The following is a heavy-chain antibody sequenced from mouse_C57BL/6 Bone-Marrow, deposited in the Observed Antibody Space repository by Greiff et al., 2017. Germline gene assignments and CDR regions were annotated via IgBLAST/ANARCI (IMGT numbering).Heavy chain of an antibody. D-gene: IGHD2-4*01. Sequence: QVQLQQPGAELVKPGASVKMSCKASGYTFTSYWITWVKQRPGQGLEWIGDIYPGSGSTNYNEKFKSKATLTVETSSSTAYMQLSSLTSEDSAVYYCARKLIYWGQGTTLTVSS. CDR2: IYPGSGST. CDR1: GYTFTSYW. CDR3: ARKLIY. V-gene: IGHV1-55*01. J-gene: IGHJ2*01.